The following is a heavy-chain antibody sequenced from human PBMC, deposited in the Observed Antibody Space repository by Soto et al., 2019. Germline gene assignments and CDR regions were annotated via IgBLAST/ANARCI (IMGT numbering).Heavy chain of an antibody. CDR3: TRSPYYYGSGSYLDY. CDR1: GFTFSDYY. J-gene: IGHJ4*02. D-gene: IGHD3-10*01. Sequence: QVQLVESGGNLVKPGGSLRLSCAASGFTFSDYYMTWIRQAPGKGLEWVSYISGSGSTIYYADSVKGRFTISRDNAXXSLYLQMNSLRAEDTAVYYCTRSPYYYGSGSYLDYWGQGTLVTVSS. V-gene: IGHV3-11*01. CDR2: ISGSGSTI.